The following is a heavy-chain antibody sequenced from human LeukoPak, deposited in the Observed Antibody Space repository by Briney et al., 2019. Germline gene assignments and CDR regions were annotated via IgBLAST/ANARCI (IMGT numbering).Heavy chain of an antibody. CDR3: ARGPSERYYESSGYYYFDY. J-gene: IGHJ4*02. CDR2: INYSGRT. CDR1: GGSFSGYY. Sequence: SETLSLTCAVYGGSFSGYYWSWIRQPPGKGPEWIGEINYSGRTNYNPSLKSRVTISVDTSRNQFSLKVSSVTAADTAVYYCARGPSERYYESSGYYYFDYWGQGTLVTVSS. V-gene: IGHV4-34*01. D-gene: IGHD3-22*01.